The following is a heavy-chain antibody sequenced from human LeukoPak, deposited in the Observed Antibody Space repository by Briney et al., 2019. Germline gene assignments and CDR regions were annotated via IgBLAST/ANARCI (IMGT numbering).Heavy chain of an antibody. D-gene: IGHD6-13*01. V-gene: IGHV4-61*08. CDR3: ARDMGAAAGTFDY. J-gene: IGHJ4*02. CDR1: GGSISSGGYY. Sequence: NPSETLSLTCTVSGGSISSGGYYWSWIRQPPGKGLEWIGYIYYSGSTNYNPSLKSRVTISVDTSKNQFSLKLSSVTAADTAVYYCARDMGAAAGTFDYWGQGTLVTVSS. CDR2: IYYSGST.